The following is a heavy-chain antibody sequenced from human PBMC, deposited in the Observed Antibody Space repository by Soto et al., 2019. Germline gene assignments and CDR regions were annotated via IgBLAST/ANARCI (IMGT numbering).Heavy chain of an antibody. V-gene: IGHV5-51*01. D-gene: IGHD2-8*01. J-gene: IGHJ5*01. CDR3: ARPAYASNVPDS. CDR2: IFPGDSDT. CDR1: GNKFARDL. Sequence: XESLKVSWKCSGNKFARDLIGLVRQRPGKGLEWMGAIFPGDSDTKYSPSFEGHVTISVDKSITTAYLQWSSLKASDTAMYYCARPAYASNVPDSCGHRTLVTVPS.